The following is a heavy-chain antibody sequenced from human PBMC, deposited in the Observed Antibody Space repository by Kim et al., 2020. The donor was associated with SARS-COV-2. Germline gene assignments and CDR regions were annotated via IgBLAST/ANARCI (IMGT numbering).Heavy chain of an antibody. J-gene: IGHJ5*02. Sequence: SETLSLTCAVYGGSFSGYYWSWIRQPPGKGLEWIGEINHSGSTNYNPSLKSRVTISVDTSKNQFSLKLSSVTAADTAVYYCARGRFYYYGSGSYNWFDPWGQGTLVTVSS. CDR1: GGSFSGYY. CDR2: INHSGST. CDR3: ARGRFYYYGSGSYNWFDP. V-gene: IGHV4-34*01. D-gene: IGHD3-10*01.